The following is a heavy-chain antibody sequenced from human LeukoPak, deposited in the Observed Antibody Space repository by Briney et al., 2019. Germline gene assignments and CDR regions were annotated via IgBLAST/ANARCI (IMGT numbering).Heavy chain of an antibody. V-gene: IGHV3-7*01. J-gene: IGHJ4*02. D-gene: IGHD5-12*01. CDR3: VRDGGVSGYDLLNY. Sequence: GGSLRLSCAASGFTFSNYWMTWVRQAPGKGLEWVAHINQDGSKEYYMDSVKARFTISRDNAKNSLSLQMNSLRAEDTAVYYCVRDGGVSGYDLLNYWGQGTLVTVSS. CDR2: INQDGSKE. CDR1: GFTFSNYW.